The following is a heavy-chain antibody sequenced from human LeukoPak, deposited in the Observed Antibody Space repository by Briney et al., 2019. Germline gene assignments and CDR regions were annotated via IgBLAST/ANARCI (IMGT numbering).Heavy chain of an antibody. D-gene: IGHD6-13*01. Sequence: GGSLRLSCAASGFTFKNYALSWVRQAPGKGLEWVANIKQDGSEKYYVDSVKGRFTISRDNAKNSLYLQMNSLRAEDTAVYYCATGPGYSSSWWGQGTLVTVSS. CDR3: ATGPGYSSSW. CDR2: IKQDGSEK. CDR1: GFTFKNYA. J-gene: IGHJ4*02. V-gene: IGHV3-7*01.